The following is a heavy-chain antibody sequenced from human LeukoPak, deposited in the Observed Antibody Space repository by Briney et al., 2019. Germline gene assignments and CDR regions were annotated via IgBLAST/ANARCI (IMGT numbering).Heavy chain of an antibody. CDR3: ARGPYYGMDV. V-gene: IGHV4-34*01. Sequence: SETLSLICAVYGGSFSGYYWSWIRQPPGKGLEWIGEINHSGSTNYNPSLKSRVTISVDTSKNQFSLKLSSVTAADTAVYYCARGPYYGMDVWGQGTTVTVSS. CDR2: INHSGST. J-gene: IGHJ6*02. CDR1: GGSFSGYY.